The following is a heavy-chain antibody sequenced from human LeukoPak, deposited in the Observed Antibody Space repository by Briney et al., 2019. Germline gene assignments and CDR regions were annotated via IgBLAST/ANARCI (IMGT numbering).Heavy chain of an antibody. CDR3: AGFEVRGQPRCSSGFYFDC. CDR1: GFTFSSYW. CDR2: IRQDGNEI. Sequence: PGGSLRLSCAASGFTFSSYWMSWVRQAPGKGLEWVANIRQDGNEIYYGDSVKGRFTISRDNGKNSLFLQMNSLRTEDTAVYFCAGFEVRGQPRCSSGFYFDCWGQGTLVTVPS. V-gene: IGHV3-7*01. D-gene: IGHD6-19*01. J-gene: IGHJ4*02.